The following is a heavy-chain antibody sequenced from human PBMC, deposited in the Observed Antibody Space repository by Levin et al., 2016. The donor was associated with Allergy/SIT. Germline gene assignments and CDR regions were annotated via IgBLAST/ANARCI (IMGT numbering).Heavy chain of an antibody. CDR3: ARISIGGFGDVY. D-gene: IGHD3-10*01. Sequence: ASVKVSCKAYTFTSYGISWVRQAPGQGLEWMGWIDPYNGNTNYAQKFQDRVTMTTDTSTSTAYLELRSLRSDDTAVYFCARISIGGFGDVYWGQGALVTVSS. CDR2: IDPYNGNT. J-gene: IGHJ4*02. CDR1: TFTSYG. V-gene: IGHV1-18*01.